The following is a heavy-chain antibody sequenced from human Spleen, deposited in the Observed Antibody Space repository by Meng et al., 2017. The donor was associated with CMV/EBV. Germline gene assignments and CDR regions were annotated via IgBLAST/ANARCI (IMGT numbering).Heavy chain of an antibody. Sequence: GESLKISCAASGFTFSSYSMNWVRQAPGKGLEWVSYISSSSSTIYYADSVKGRFTISRDNSKNTLYLQMNSLRAEDTAVYYCAKVPLLIFETQGYWGQGTLVTVSS. CDR2: ISSSSSTI. J-gene: IGHJ4*02. V-gene: IGHV3-48*01. CDR1: GFTFSSYS. CDR3: AKVPLLIFETQGY. D-gene: IGHD3/OR15-3a*01.